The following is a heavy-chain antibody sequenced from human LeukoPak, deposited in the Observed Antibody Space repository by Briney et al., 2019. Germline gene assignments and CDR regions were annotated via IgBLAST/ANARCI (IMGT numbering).Heavy chain of an antibody. CDR1: GGSISSGGYY. V-gene: IGHV4-30-2*01. CDR3: AREISGSQAFDY. CDR2: IYHSEST. D-gene: IGHD1-26*01. Sequence: SQTLSLTCTVSGGSISSGGYYWSWIRQPPGKGLEWIGYIYHSESTYYNPCLKSRVTISVDRSRNQFSLKLSSVTAADTAVYYCAREISGSQAFDYGAQGTLATVPS. J-gene: IGHJ4*02.